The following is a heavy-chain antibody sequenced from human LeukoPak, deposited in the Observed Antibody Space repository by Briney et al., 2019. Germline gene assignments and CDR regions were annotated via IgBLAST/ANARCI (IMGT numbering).Heavy chain of an antibody. CDR3: ARGTAEYYFDY. CDR1: GGSISSGGYY. CDR2: IYYSGST. J-gene: IGHJ4*02. Sequence: PSETLSLTCTVSGGSISSGGYYWSWIRQHPGKGLEWIGYIYYSGSTYYNPSLKSRVTISVDTSKNQFSLKLSSVTAADTAVYYCARGTAEYYFDYWGQGTLVTVSS. D-gene: IGHD1/OR15-1a*01. V-gene: IGHV4-31*03.